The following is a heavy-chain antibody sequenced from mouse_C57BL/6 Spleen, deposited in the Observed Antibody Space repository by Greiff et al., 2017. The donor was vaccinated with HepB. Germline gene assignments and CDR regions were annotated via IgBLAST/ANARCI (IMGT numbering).Heavy chain of an antibody. D-gene: IGHD2-4*01. CDR1: GYTFTSYW. Sequence: QVQLQQPGAELVMPGASVKLSCKASGYTFTSYWMHWVKQRPGQGLEWIGEIDPSDSYTNYNQKFKGKSTLTVDKSSSTAYMQLSSLTSEDSAVYYCASGDYAYAMDYWGQGTSVIVSS. CDR3: ASGDYAYAMDY. J-gene: IGHJ4*01. CDR2: IDPSDSYT. V-gene: IGHV1-69*01.